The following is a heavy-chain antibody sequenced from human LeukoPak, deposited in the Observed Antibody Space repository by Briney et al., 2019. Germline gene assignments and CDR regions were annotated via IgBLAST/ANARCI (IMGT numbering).Heavy chain of an antibody. V-gene: IGHV3-21*01. J-gene: IGHJ4*02. CDR3: ARGRAPYGDYAPDY. Sequence: GGSLRLSCAASRFSFSSYSMNWVRQAPGKGLEWVSSISTSSNYIYYADSVKGGFTISRDNAKNSLYLQMNSLRAEDTAVYYCARGRAPYGDYAPDYWGQGTLVTVSS. CDR1: RFSFSSYS. CDR2: ISTSSNYI. D-gene: IGHD4-17*01.